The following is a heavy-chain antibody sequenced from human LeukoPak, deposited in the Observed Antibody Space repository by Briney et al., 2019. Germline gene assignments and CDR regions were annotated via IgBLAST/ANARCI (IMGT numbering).Heavy chain of an antibody. J-gene: IGHJ6*04. CDR2: IIPIFGTA. V-gene: IGHV1-69*01. CDR1: GGTFSSYA. Sequence: SVKVPCKASGGTFSSYAISWVRQAPGQGLEWMGGIIPIFGTANYAQKFQGRVTITADESTSTAYMGLSSLRSEDTAVYYCATNRYSYYYYGMDVWGKGTTVTVSS. CDR3: ATNRYSYYYYGMDV. D-gene: IGHD5-18*01.